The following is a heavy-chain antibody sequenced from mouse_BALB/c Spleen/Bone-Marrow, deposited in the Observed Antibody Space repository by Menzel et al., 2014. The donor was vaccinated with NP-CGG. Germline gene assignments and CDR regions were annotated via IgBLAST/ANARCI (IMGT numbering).Heavy chain of an antibody. CDR2: IWSGGST. D-gene: IGHD2-14*01. CDR1: GFSLTSYG. CDR3: ARMDRSSYAMDY. V-gene: IGHV2-2*02. Sequence: VQRVESGPGLVQPSQSLSITCTVSGFSLTSYGVHWVRQSPGKGLEWLGVIWSGGSTDYNAAFKSRLSISKDNSKSQVFFKMNSLQPNDTAIYYCARMDRSSYAMDYWGQGTPVTVSS. J-gene: IGHJ4*01.